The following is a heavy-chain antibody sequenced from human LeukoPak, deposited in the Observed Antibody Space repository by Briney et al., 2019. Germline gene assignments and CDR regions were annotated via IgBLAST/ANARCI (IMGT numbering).Heavy chain of an antibody. D-gene: IGHD6-13*01. V-gene: IGHV4-34*01. CDR3: ARGALYSRALRSWFDP. CDR2: INHSGST. CDR1: GGSFSGYY. J-gene: IGHJ5*02. Sequence: SETLSLTCAVYGGSFSGYYWSWIRQPPGKGLEWIGEINHSGSTNYDPSLKSRVTISVDTSKNQFSLKLSSVTAADTAVYYCARGALYSRALRSWFDPWGQGTLVTVPS.